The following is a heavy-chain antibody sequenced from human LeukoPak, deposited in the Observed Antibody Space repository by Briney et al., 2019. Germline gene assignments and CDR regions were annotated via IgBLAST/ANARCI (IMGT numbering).Heavy chain of an antibody. Sequence: ASVKVSCKASGYSFVFFGVSWVRQAPGQGLEWMGWISAYNGNTNYAQKLQGRVTMTTDTSTSTAYMELRSLRSDDTAVYYCATDQWGSSWYSGYWGQGTLVTVSS. J-gene: IGHJ4*02. CDR2: ISAYNGNT. V-gene: IGHV1-18*01. CDR1: GYSFVFFG. CDR3: ATDQWGSSWYSGY. D-gene: IGHD6-13*01.